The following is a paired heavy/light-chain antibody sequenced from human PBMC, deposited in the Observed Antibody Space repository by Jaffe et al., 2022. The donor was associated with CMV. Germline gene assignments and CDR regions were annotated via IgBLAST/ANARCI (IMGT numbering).Light chain of an antibody. J-gene: IGKJ1*01. CDR2: WAS. CDR3: HQYYRTLTWT. Sequence: DIVLTQSPDSLAVSLGERATINCKSSQSLLYSSNNKNYLAWYQQKPGQPPELLIYWASTRESGVPDRFSGSGSGTDFTLTISSLQAEDVAVYYCHQYYRTLTWTFGQGTKVEIK. V-gene: IGKV4-1*01. CDR1: QSLLYSSNNKNY.
Heavy chain of an antibody. D-gene: IGHD3-10*01. CDR1: GHTLTELS. CDR2: FDLEDGKP. CDR3: ATPGRSGSYYILDY. J-gene: IGHJ4*02. Sequence: QVQLVQSGAEVKKPGASVKVSCKVSGHTLTELSMHWVRQAPGKGPQWMGGFDLEDGKPIYAENLQGRVTMTEDTSTDTVYMELSSLRSEDTAVYYCATPGRSGSYYILDYWGQGTLVTVSS. V-gene: IGHV1-24*01.